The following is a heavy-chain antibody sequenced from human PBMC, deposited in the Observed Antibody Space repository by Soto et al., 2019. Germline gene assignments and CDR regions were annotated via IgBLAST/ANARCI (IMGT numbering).Heavy chain of an antibody. CDR3: ARKTEQWLVHFDY. J-gene: IGHJ4*02. CDR1: GFTFSSYS. CDR2: ISSSSSYI. D-gene: IGHD6-19*01. Sequence: EVQLVESGGGLVKPGGSLRLSCAASGFTFSSYSMNWVRQAPGKGLEWVSSISSSSSYIYYADSVKGRFTISRDNAKNSLYLQMNSLRAEDTAVYYCARKTEQWLVHFDYWGQGTQVTVST. V-gene: IGHV3-21*01.